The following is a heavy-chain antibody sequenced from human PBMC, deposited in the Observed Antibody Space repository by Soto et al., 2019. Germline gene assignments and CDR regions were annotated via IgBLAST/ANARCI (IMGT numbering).Heavy chain of an antibody. CDR1: GFTFSSFA. CDR2: VSGSGGST. Sequence: EVQLMESGGGLVQPGGSLRLSCAASGFTFSSFALSWVRQAPGKGLEWVAGVSGSGGSTDHADSVKGRFAVSRDNSKNTVDLQMNSLGPEDTAVYYFGKHDFLIWRTAGPIAHWGQGIMVIVSS. CDR3: GKHDFLIWRTAGPIAH. J-gene: IGHJ4*02. V-gene: IGHV3-23*01. D-gene: IGHD6-13*01.